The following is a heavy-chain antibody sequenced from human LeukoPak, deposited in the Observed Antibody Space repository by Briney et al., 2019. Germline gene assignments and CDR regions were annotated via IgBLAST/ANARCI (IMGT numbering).Heavy chain of an antibody. V-gene: IGHV4-34*01. Sequence: SETLSLTCAVYGGSFSGHYGSWIRQPPGKGLEWIGEINHRGSTNYHPSLKSRVAISGGTSKNQFSLKLSSVTAADTAVYYCVGYYYGSGSYHNYPNFDYWGQGTLVTVSS. CDR2: INHRGST. J-gene: IGHJ4*02. CDR3: VGYYYGSGSYHNYPNFDY. CDR1: GGSFSGHY. D-gene: IGHD3-10*01.